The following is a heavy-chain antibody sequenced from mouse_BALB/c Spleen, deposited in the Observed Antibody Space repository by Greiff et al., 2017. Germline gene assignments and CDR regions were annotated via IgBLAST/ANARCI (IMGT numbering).Heavy chain of an antibody. Sequence: QVQLQQPGAELVKPGASVKLSCKASGYTFTGYYMYWVKQRPGQGLEWIGGINPSNGGTNFNEKFKSKATLTVDKSSSTAYMQLSSLTSEDSAVYYCTRRGVYYGLLYWYFDVWGAGTTVTVSS. V-gene: IGHV1S81*02. CDR3: TRRGVYYGLLYWYFDV. CDR2: INPSNGGT. CDR1: GYTFTGYY. J-gene: IGHJ1*01. D-gene: IGHD2-1*01.